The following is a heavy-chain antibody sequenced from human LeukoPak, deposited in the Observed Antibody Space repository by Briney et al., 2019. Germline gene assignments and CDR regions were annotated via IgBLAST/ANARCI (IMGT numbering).Heavy chain of an antibody. CDR2: MNPNSGNT. Sequence: ASVKVSCKASGYTFTSYDINWVRQATGQGLEWMGWMNPNSGNTGYAQKFQGRVTMTRNTSISTAYMELSSLRSEDTAVYYCARRTSDTAMVDYYYVDVWGKGTTVTVSS. D-gene: IGHD5-18*01. V-gene: IGHV1-8*01. J-gene: IGHJ6*03. CDR3: ARRTSDTAMVDYYYVDV. CDR1: GYTFTSYD.